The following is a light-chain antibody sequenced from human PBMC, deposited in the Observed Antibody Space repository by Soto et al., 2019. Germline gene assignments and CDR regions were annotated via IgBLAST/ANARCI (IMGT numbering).Light chain of an antibody. CDR1: QSVNSA. Sequence: EIVMTQSPATLSVSPGERATLYCRASQSVNSALAWYQQKPGQVPRLLIYGASTRATGIPARFSGSGSGTEFTLTISSLQSEDFAVYYCEQYQKWPPITFGQGTRLEIK. CDR3: EQYQKWPPIT. CDR2: GAS. J-gene: IGKJ5*01. V-gene: IGKV3-15*01.